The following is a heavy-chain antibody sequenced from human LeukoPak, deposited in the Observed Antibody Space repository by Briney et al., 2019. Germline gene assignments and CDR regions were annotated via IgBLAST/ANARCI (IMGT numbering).Heavy chain of an antibody. V-gene: IGHV3-23*01. J-gene: IGHJ4*02. CDR2: ISGSGGST. Sequence: KPGGSLRLSCAASTFTFSGYAMSWVRQAPGKGLEWVSAISGSGGSTYYADSVKGRFTISRDNSKNTLYLQMHSLRAEDTAVYYCANSYSSGRGRYFDYWGQGTLVTVSS. CDR3: ANSYSSGRGRYFDY. D-gene: IGHD6-19*01. CDR1: TFTFSGYA.